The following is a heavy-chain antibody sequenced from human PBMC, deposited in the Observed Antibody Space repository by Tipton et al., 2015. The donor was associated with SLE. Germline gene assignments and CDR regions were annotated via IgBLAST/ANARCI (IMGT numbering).Heavy chain of an antibody. V-gene: IGHV5-51*03. Sequence: QLVQSGAEVKKPGESLKISCKGSGYSFSNHWIGWLRQMPGEGLEWMGIIYPGDSDTRYSPSFHGQVTISADKSLSTAYRRWSSLKASDTAIDYCSLHHCGDYLGYWGQGTLVSVSS. CDR2: IYPGDSDT. D-gene: IGHD2-21*02. J-gene: IGHJ4*02. CDR3: SLHHCGDYLGY. CDR1: GYSFSNHW.